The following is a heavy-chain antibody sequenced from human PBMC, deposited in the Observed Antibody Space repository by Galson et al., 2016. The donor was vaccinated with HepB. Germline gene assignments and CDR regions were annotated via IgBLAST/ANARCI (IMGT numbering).Heavy chain of an antibody. CDR1: GLTFSSYG. CDR2: MSGSGGTT. J-gene: IGHJ4*02. Sequence: SLRLSCAASGLTFSSYGMSWVRQAPGKGLEWVSTMSGSGGTTYYADSVKGRFTISRDNSRHTVFLQMNSLTAEDTAVYYCAKAPSGWSYYFDYWGQGILVTVSS. CDR3: AKAPSGWSYYFDY. D-gene: IGHD6-19*01. V-gene: IGHV3-23*01.